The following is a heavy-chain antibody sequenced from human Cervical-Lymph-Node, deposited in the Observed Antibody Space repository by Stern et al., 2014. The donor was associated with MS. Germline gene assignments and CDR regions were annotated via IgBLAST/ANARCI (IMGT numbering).Heavy chain of an antibody. V-gene: IGHV4-39*01. CDR1: GGSISSSSYY. D-gene: IGHD6-19*01. J-gene: IGHJ4*02. Sequence: QVQLQESGPGLVKPSETLSLTCTVSGGSISSSSYYWGWIRQPPGKGLEWIGSIYYSGSTYYNPSLKSRVTISVDTSKNQFSLKLGSVTAADTAVYYCARHKGSGLRNFDYWGQGTLVTVSS. CDR3: ARHKGSGLRNFDY. CDR2: IYYSGST.